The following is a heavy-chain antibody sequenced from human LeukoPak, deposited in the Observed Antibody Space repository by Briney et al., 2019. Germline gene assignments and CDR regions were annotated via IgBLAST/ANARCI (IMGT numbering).Heavy chain of an antibody. CDR3: AKGRTGYSSGWYPAGGFDY. V-gene: IGHV3-30*02. Sequence: PGGSLRLSCAASGFTFSSYGMHWVRQAPGKGLEWVAFIRYDGSNKYYADSVKGRFTISRDNSKNTLYLQMNSLRAEDTAVYYCAKGRTGYSSGWYPAGGFDYWGQGTLVTVSS. D-gene: IGHD6-19*01. CDR2: IRYDGSNK. J-gene: IGHJ4*02. CDR1: GFTFSSYG.